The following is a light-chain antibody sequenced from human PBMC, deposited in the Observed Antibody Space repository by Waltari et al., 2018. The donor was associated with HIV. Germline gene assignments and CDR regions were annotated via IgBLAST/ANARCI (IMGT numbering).Light chain of an antibody. J-gene: IGKJ2*01. Sequence: DIHLTQSPSFLSASVGDRVTITCRASQDSSHSVAWYHPRPGKAPKLRIYSTSPLQSGVPSRFRGSRSRTEFTLTISSLQAEDFATYFCQQLNTYPHTFCQGTKVEI. CDR1: QDSSHS. CDR3: QQLNTYPHT. V-gene: IGKV1-9*01. CDR2: STS.